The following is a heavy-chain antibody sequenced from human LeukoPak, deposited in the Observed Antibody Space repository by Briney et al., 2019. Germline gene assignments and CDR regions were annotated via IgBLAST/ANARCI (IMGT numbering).Heavy chain of an antibody. Sequence: QPGGSLRLSCAASGFTVSSNYMSWVREAPGKGLEWVSVIYSGGSTYYAGSVKGRLTISRDNSKNTLYLQMNSLRAEDTAVYYCARDVLPYCSGGSCTIDYWGQGTLVTVSS. J-gene: IGHJ4*02. CDR2: IYSGGST. CDR1: GFTVSSNY. CDR3: ARDVLPYCSGGSCTIDY. D-gene: IGHD2-15*01. V-gene: IGHV3-66*01.